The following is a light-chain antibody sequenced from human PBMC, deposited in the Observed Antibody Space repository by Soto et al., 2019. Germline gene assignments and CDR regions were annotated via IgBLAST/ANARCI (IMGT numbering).Light chain of an antibody. CDR2: DAS. CDR1: QSVGKNY. CDR3: HQYATSPLT. Sequence: EIVLTQSPGTLSLSPGERATLSCRASQSVGKNYLGWFQQKPGQAPRLLIYDASIRAYDIPDRFAGSVSGTDFTLTINRLEPEDFAIYYCHQYATSPLTFGGGTKVEIK. V-gene: IGKV3-20*01. J-gene: IGKJ4*01.